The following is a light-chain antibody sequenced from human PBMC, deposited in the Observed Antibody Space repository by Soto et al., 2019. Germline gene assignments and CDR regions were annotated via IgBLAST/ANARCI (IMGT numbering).Light chain of an antibody. Sequence: EVVLTQSPATLSLSPGERATLSCRASQNVRTFLDWYQQKPGQAPRLLIYGASNRATGIPARFSGSGSGTDFTLTISSLEPEDFAVSYCQQHSNWPPWTFGQGTRVEIQ. CDR2: GAS. V-gene: IGKV3-11*01. CDR3: QQHSNWPPWT. J-gene: IGKJ1*01. CDR1: QNVRTF.